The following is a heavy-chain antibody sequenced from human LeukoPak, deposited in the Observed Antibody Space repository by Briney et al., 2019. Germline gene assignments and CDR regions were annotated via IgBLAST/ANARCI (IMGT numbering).Heavy chain of an antibody. J-gene: IGHJ3*02. CDR3: ARGSDSGYPRRLDFDI. V-gene: IGHV1-18*01. CDR1: GYTFTSYG. Sequence: ASVKVSCKASGYTFTSYGISWVRQAPGQGLEWMGWISAYNGNTNYAQKLQGRVAMTTDTSTSTAYMELRSLRSDGTAVYYCARGSDSGYPRRLDFDIWGQGTMVTVSS. D-gene: IGHD5-12*01. CDR2: ISAYNGNT.